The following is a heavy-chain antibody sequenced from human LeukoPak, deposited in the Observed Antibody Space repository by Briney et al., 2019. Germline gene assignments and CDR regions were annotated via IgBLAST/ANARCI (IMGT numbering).Heavy chain of an antibody. CDR2: ISAYNGNT. D-gene: IGHD6-19*01. CDR1: GYTFTSYG. Sequence: ASVKVSCKASGYTFTSYGIIWVRQAPGQGLEWMGWISAYNGNTNYAQRLQGRVTMTTDTSTSTAYMELRSLRSDDTAVYYCARVGRIAVAGTRRGNWFDPWGQGTLVTVSS. V-gene: IGHV1-18*01. J-gene: IGHJ5*02. CDR3: ARVGRIAVAGTRRGNWFDP.